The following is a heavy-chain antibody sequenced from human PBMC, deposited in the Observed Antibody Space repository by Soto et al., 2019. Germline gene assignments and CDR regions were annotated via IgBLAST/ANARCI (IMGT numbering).Heavy chain of an antibody. CDR3: ARDLRVNGDYPLEYFQH. D-gene: IGHD4-17*01. V-gene: IGHV3-66*01. Sequence: GGSLRLSYAASGFTVSSNYMSWVRQAPGKGLEWVSVIYSGGSTYYADSVKGRFTISRDNSKNTLYLQMNSLRAEDTAVYYCARDLRVNGDYPLEYFQHWGQGTLVTVSS. CDR1: GFTVSSNY. J-gene: IGHJ1*01. CDR2: IYSGGST.